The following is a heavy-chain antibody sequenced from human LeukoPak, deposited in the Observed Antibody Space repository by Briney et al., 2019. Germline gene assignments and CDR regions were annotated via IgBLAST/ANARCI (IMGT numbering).Heavy chain of an antibody. D-gene: IGHD1-1*01. CDR1: GFTFSTYA. CDR3: AKDQLKYTNPPHYFEY. V-gene: IGHV3-23*01. CDR2: ISGSGGSA. Sequence: GESLRLSCAASGFTFSTYAMSWVRQAPGKGLEWVSGISGSGGSAYYADSVKGRFTISRDNSKNTLYLQMNSLRVEDTAVYYCAKDQLKYTNPPHYFEYWGQGTLVTVSS. J-gene: IGHJ4*02.